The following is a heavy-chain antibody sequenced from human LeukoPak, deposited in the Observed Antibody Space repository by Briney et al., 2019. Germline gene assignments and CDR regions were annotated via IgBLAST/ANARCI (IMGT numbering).Heavy chain of an antibody. J-gene: IGHJ5*02. CDR2: IIPIFGTA. CDR1: GGTFSSYA. V-gene: IGHV1-69*05. Sequence: GASVKVSCKASGGTFSSYAISWVRQAPGQGLEWMGGIIPIFGTANYAQKFQGRVTITTDESTSTAYMELSSLRSEDTAVYYCARSGWGNYDRFDPWGQGTLVTVSS. D-gene: IGHD1-7*01. CDR3: ARSGWGNYDRFDP.